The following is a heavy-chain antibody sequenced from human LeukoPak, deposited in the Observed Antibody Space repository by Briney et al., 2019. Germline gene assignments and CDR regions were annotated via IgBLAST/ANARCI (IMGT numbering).Heavy chain of an antibody. CDR1: GFTFSSYG. CDR3: ARDRHCANGVCHSPPGMDV. D-gene: IGHD2-8*01. J-gene: IGHJ6*02. Sequence: PGGSLRLSCAASGFTFSSYGMHWVRQAPGKGLEWVADIWFDGKNEHFADSVKGRFTISRDNSKNTVYLQINSLRAEDTAVYYCARDRHCANGVCHSPPGMDVWGQGTTVTVSS. CDR2: IWFDGKNE. V-gene: IGHV3-33*01.